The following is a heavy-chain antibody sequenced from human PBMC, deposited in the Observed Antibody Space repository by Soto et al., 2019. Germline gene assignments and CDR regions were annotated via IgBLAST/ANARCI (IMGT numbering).Heavy chain of an antibody. V-gene: IGHV4-30-4*01. J-gene: IGHJ4*02. CDR3: AREEVDTAMALDY. Sequence: SETLSLTCTVSGGSISSGDYYWSWIRQPPGKGLEWIGYIYYSGSTYYNPSLKSRVTISVDTSKNQFSLKLSSVTAADTAVYYCAREEVDTAMALDYWGQGTLVTVSS. D-gene: IGHD5-18*01. CDR1: GGSISSGDYY. CDR2: IYYSGST.